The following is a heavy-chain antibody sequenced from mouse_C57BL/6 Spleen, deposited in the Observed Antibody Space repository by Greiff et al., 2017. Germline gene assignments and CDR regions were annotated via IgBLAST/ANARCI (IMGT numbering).Heavy chain of an antibody. CDR1: GYTFTSYW. V-gene: IGHV1-64*01. CDR2: LHPNSGST. CDR3: GRDSAGLYYFGD. D-gene: IGHD3-2*02. Sequence: VQLQQPGAELVKPGASVKLSCKASGYTFTSYWMHWVKQRPGQGLEWIGMLHPNSGSTNYNETFKSKATLTVDNASSTAYMQLSSLTSEDAAVYYGGRDSAGLYYFGDWGQGTTLTVSS. J-gene: IGHJ2*01.